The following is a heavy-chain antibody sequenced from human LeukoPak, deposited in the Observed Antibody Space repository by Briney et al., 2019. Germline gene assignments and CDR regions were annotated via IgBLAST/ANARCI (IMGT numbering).Heavy chain of an antibody. V-gene: IGHV3-48*01. CDR2: ISGSSGTI. CDR1: GFTFSSYS. CDR3: ARRSEFGVLYYMDI. J-gene: IGHJ6*03. D-gene: IGHD3-16*01. Sequence: GGSLRPSCVASGFTFSSYSMNWVRQAPGKGLEWVSYISGSSGTIYYADSVKGRFTISRDNAKNSLYLQMNSLRAEDTAVYYCARRSEFGVLYYMDIWGKGTTVTVSS.